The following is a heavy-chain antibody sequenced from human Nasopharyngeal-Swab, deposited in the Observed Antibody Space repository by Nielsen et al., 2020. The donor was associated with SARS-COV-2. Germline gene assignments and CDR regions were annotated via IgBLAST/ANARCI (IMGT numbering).Heavy chain of an antibody. CDR2: ISGSGATT. CDR3: AKGGGWLYYFDF. D-gene: IGHD6-19*01. Sequence: ESLNISCAAPGFTFSTYAMNWVRRAPGKGLEWVSSISGSGATTYYADSVKGRVTISRDNSKNTLYLQVSSLRAEDTAMYYCAKGGGWLYYFDFWGQGTLVTGSS. V-gene: IGHV3-23*01. CDR1: GFTFSTYA. J-gene: IGHJ4*02.